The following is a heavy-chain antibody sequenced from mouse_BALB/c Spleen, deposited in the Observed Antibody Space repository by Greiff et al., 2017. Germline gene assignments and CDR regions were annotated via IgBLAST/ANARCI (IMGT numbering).Heavy chain of an antibody. D-gene: IGHD3-3*01. V-gene: IGHV1-5*01. CDR3: TRRGGTDWYFDV. Sequence: EVQLQQSGTVLARPGASVKMSCKASGYTFTSYWMHWVKQRPGQGLEWIGAIYPGNSDTSYNQKFKGKAKLTAVTSTSTAYMELSSLTNEDSAVYYCTRRGGTDWYFDVWGAGTTVTVSS. CDR1: GYTFTSYW. J-gene: IGHJ1*01. CDR2: IYPGNSDT.